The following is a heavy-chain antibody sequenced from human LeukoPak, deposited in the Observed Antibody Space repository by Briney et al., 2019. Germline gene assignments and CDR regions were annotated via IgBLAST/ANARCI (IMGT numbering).Heavy chain of an antibody. CDR3: AKDASIGRYCTNGGCSPFDY. CDR1: RFPFCCYA. J-gene: IGHJ4*02. Sequence: GGSPRLSCAGSRFPFCCYAMKWGRPAPGEGVELVAAISDTGATTYDADSVKGRFTISRDNSRSTLYLQMNSLRAEDTALYYCAKDASIGRYCTNGGCSPFDYWGQGTLVTVSS. D-gene: IGHD2-8*01. CDR2: ISDTGATT. V-gene: IGHV3-23*01.